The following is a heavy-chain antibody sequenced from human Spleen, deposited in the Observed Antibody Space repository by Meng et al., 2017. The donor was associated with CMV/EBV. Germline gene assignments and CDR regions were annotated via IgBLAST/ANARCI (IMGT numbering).Heavy chain of an antibody. J-gene: IGHJ3*02. CDR2: INHSGST. V-gene: IGHV4-34*01. CDR3: ATIAIVGTSHASDI. CDR1: GGSFSGYY. D-gene: IGHD5-12*01. Sequence: GSLRLSCAVYGGSFSGYYWSWIRQPPGKGLEWIGEINHSGSTNYNPSLKSRVTISVDTSKNQFSLKLSSVTAADTAVYYCATIAIVGTSHASDIWGQGTMVTISS.